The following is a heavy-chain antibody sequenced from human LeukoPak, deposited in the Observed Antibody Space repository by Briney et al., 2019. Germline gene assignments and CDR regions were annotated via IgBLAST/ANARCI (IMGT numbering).Heavy chain of an antibody. J-gene: IGHJ6*03. CDR3: ARGVIVVVPAAFYYYYYMDV. CDR2: ISAYNGNT. CDR1: GYTFTSYG. V-gene: IGHV1-18*01. Sequence: ASVKVSCKASGYTFTSYGTSWVRQAPGQGLEWMGWISAYNGNTNYAQKLQGRVTMTTDTSTSTAYMELRSLRSDDTAVYYCARGVIVVVPAAFYYYYYMDVWGKGTTVTVSS. D-gene: IGHD2-2*01.